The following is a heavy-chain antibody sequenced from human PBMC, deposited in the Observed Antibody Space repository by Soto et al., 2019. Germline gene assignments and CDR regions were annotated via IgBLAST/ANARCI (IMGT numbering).Heavy chain of an antibody. Sequence: PGGSLRLSCAASGFTFSSYEMNWVRQAPGKWLEWVSYISYSGSTIYYADSVKGRFTISRDNAKSSLYLQMNDLRAEDTAVYYCARDYYDGSHYYPAGCDYWGQGXLVTVYS. D-gene: IGHD3-22*01. J-gene: IGHJ4*02. CDR2: ISYSGSTI. CDR1: GFTFSSYE. V-gene: IGHV3-48*03. CDR3: ARDYYDGSHYYPAGCDY.